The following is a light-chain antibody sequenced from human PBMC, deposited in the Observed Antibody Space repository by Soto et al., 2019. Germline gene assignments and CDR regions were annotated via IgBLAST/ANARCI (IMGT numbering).Light chain of an antibody. V-gene: IGLV2-11*01. CDR3: CSYAGSYTWV. Sequence: QSALTQPRSVSGSPGQSVTISCTGTSSDVGSYNFVSWYQQHPGKAPNLMIYDVSKRPSGVPDRFTGSKSGNTASLTISGLQAEDEADYCCCSYAGSYTWVFGTGTKLTVL. J-gene: IGLJ1*01. CDR2: DVS. CDR1: SSDVGSYNF.